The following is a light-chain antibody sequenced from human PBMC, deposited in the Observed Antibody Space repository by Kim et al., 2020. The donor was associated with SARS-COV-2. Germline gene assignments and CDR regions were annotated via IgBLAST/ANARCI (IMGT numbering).Light chain of an antibody. J-gene: IGKJ4*01. CDR1: QSVSSSY. Sequence: EIVLTQSPGTLSLSPGERATLSCRASQSVSSSYLAWYQQKPGQAPRLLIYGASSRATGIPDRFSGSGSGTDFTLTISRLEPEDFAVYYCQQYGSSSTFGGGTKLEI. CDR2: GAS. V-gene: IGKV3-20*01. CDR3: QQYGSSST.